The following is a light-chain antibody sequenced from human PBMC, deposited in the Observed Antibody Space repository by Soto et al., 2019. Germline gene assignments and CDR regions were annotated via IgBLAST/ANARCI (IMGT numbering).Light chain of an antibody. Sequence: EIVMTQSPATLSVSPGERATLSCRASQSVRSNLAWYQQKPGQAPRLLIYDASARATGIPGRFSGSGSGTEFTLTISSLQSEDFAVYYCQQYYNWLYTFGQGTKLEIK. CDR3: QQYYNWLYT. V-gene: IGKV3-15*01. J-gene: IGKJ2*01. CDR1: QSVRSN. CDR2: DAS.